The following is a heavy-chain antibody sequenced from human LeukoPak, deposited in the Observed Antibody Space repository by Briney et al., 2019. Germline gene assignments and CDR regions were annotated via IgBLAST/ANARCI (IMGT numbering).Heavy chain of an antibody. V-gene: IGHV3-23*01. Sequence: GGSLRLSCAASGFTFTAYAMGWVRQAPGKGLDWVSTISGTGGSTYYADSVKGRFTISRDNSRNSLYLQMNSLRAEDTAVYYCVKRYSNYVLGPFDYWGQGTLVTVSS. D-gene: IGHD4-11*01. J-gene: IGHJ4*02. CDR2: ISGTGGST. CDR1: GFTFTAYA. CDR3: VKRYSNYVLGPFDY.